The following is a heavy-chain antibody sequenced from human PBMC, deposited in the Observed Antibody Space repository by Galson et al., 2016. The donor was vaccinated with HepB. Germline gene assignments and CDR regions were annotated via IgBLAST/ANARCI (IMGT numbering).Heavy chain of an antibody. CDR2: ISDSGRTT. Sequence: SLRLSCAASGFTFSSYGMHWVRQAPGKGLEWVSGISDSGRTTYYADSVRGRFTISRDNSKNTLYLQMNSLRAEDTAVYYCAKVRPRKFLEWLFEGLLDHWGQGTLVTVSS. D-gene: IGHD3-3*01. CDR3: AKVRPRKFLEWLFEGLLDH. J-gene: IGHJ5*02. V-gene: IGHV3-23*01. CDR1: GFTFSSYG.